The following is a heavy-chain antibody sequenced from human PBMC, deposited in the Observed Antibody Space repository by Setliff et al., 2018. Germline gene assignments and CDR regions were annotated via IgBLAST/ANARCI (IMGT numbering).Heavy chain of an antibody. CDR3: TRSSGAFDI. CDR2: IGSKTYGGTT. CDR1: GFTISDYA. J-gene: IGHJ3*02. V-gene: IGHV3-49*04. Sequence: GGSLRLSCIASGFTISDYAMSWVRQAPGKGLEWVGFIGSKTYGGTTEYAASVKGRFTISRDAKNIAYLQMNSLKTEDTAVYYCTRSSGAFDIWGQGTMVTVSS.